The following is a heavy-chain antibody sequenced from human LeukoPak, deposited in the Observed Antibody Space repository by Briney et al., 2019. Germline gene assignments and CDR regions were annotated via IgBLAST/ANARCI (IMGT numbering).Heavy chain of an antibody. CDR2: IYFSGST. D-gene: IGHD2-21*02. CDR1: GGSISSPAYY. V-gene: IGHV4-39*07. Sequence: SETLSLTCTVSGGSISSPAYYWGWVRQPPGTGLEWIGTIYFSGSTYYNPSLKSRVTMSVDTSKNQFFLGLSFLTAADTAVFYCARGETSVVYCGGDCSSGDYWGQGTLVTVSS. J-gene: IGHJ4*02. CDR3: ARGETSVVYCGGDCSSGDY.